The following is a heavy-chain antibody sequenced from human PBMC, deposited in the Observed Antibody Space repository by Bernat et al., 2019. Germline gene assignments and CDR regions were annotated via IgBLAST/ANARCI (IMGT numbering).Heavy chain of an antibody. CDR3: ARAVAGTYRYYFDY. J-gene: IGHJ4*02. D-gene: IGHD6-19*01. CDR2: ISYDGSNK. Sequence: QVQLVESGGGVVQPGRSLRLSCAASGFTFSSYAMHWVRQAPGKGLEWVAVISYDGSNKYYADSVKGRFTISRDNSKNTLYLQMNSLRAEDTAVYYCARAVAGTYRYYFDYWGQGTLVTVSS. CDR1: GFTFSSYA. V-gene: IGHV3-30-3*01.